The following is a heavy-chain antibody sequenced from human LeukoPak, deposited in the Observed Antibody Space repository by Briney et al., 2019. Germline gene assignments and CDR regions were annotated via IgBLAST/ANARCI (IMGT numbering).Heavy chain of an antibody. CDR3: AKRGVVIRVILVGFHKEAYYFDS. D-gene: IGHD3-22*01. CDR2: ISGSGGST. CDR1: GISLSSYG. V-gene: IGHV3-23*01. J-gene: IGHJ4*02. Sequence: TGGSLRLSCAVSGISLSSYGMSWVRQAPGKGLEWVAGISGSGGSTNYADSVKGRFTISRDNPKNTLYLQVNRLRAEDTAVYFCAKRGVVIRVILVGFHKEAYYFDSWGQGALVTASS.